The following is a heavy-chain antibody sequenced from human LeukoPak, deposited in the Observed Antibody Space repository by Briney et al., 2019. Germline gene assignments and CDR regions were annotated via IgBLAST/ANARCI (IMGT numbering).Heavy chain of an antibody. Sequence: GGSLRLSCAASGFTFSDYYMSWIRQAPGKGLEWVSYIDGSSSRINYADSVKGRFTVSRDNAKNSLFLQMNSLTVEDTAVYYCASRVAFDIWGLGTMVTVSS. J-gene: IGHJ3*02. V-gene: IGHV3-11*01. CDR2: IDGSSSRI. D-gene: IGHD3-3*01. CDR3: ASRVAFDI. CDR1: GFTFSDYY.